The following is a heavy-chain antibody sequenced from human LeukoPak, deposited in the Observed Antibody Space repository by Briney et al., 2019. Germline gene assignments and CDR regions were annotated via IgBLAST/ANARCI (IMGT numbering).Heavy chain of an antibody. V-gene: IGHV4-59*08. CDR3: ARHPFATPFDR. CDR2: VFHTGDS. D-gene: IGHD2-15*01. CDR1: GGSISSYY. Sequence: SETLSLTCTVSGGSISSYYWSWIRQPPGKGLEWVGYVFHTGDSNCNPSLKRRVTMSLDTSKNQLSLRLTSVTAADTAVYYCARHPFATPFDRWGRGTLVTVSS. J-gene: IGHJ5*02.